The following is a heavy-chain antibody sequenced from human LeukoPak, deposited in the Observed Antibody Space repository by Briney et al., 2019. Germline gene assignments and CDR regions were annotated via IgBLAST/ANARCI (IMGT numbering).Heavy chain of an antibody. CDR2: INHSGSA. Sequence: SETLSLTCAVYGGSFSGYYWSWIRQPPGKGLECIGEINHSGSANYNPSLKSRVTISVDTSKNQFSLKLSSVTAADAAVYYCARAGFFKDWFDPWGQGTLVTVPS. V-gene: IGHV4-34*01. CDR3: ARAGFFKDWFDP. CDR1: GGSFSGYY. J-gene: IGHJ5*02. D-gene: IGHD1-14*01.